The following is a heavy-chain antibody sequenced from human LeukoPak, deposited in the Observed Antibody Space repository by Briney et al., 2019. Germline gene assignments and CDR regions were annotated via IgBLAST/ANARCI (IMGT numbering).Heavy chain of an antibody. J-gene: IGHJ3*02. V-gene: IGHV4-38-2*01. Sequence: PSETLSLTCAVAGYSISSGYYWGWIRQPPGKGLEWIGSIYHSGNTYYNPSLKSRVTISVDTSKNQFSLKLSSVTAADTAVYYCARLPAAKVPGAFDIWGQGTMVTVSS. D-gene: IGHD2-2*01. CDR2: IYHSGNT. CDR3: ARLPAAKVPGAFDI. CDR1: GYSISSGYY.